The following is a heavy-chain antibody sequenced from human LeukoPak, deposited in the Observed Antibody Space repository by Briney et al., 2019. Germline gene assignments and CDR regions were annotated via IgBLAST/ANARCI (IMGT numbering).Heavy chain of an antibody. CDR1: GYSFTSHW. Sequence: GESLKISCKGSGYSFTSHWIGWVRQMPGKGLEWMGIIYPADSDTRYSPSFEGQVTISADKSISTAYLQWSSLKASDTAMYYCARTPYDFWSGSPFHYYNYMDVCGKGTTVTVSS. V-gene: IGHV5-51*01. J-gene: IGHJ6*03. CDR3: ARTPYDFWSGSPFHYYNYMDV. D-gene: IGHD3-3*01. CDR2: IYPADSDT.